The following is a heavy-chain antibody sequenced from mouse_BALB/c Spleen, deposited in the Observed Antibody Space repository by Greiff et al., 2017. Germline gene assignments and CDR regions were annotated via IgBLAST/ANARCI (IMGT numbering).Heavy chain of an antibody. J-gene: IGHJ4*01. CDR2: ILPGSGST. CDR3: ARCGDYDYFYAMDY. Sequence: VQLQQSGAELMKPGASVKISCKATGYTFSSYWIEWVKQRPGHGLEWIGEILPGSGSTNYNEKFKGKATFTADTSSNTAYMQLSSLTSEDSAVYYCARCGDYDYFYAMDYWGQGTSVTVSS. V-gene: IGHV1-9*01. CDR1: GYTFSSYW. D-gene: IGHD2-4*01.